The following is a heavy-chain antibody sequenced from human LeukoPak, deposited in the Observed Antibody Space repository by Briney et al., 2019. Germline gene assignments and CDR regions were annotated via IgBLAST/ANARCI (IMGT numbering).Heavy chain of an antibody. Sequence: GGSLRPSCAPSGSTFGTNAMTWVRQAPGKGREWVSAITVGGSNTNYPAPVKARFTISRDDSKYTVSLQMNSLRAEDTAMYFCAKLVGTGTTPTDYWGQGTLVTVSS. D-gene: IGHD1-1*01. CDR1: GSTFGTNA. J-gene: IGHJ4*02. V-gene: IGHV3-23*01. CDR2: ITVGGSNT. CDR3: AKLVGTGTTPTDY.